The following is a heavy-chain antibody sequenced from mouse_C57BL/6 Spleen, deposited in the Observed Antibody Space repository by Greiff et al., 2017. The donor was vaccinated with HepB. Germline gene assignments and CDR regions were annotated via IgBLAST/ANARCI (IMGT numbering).Heavy chain of an antibody. CDR3: GRWEEAAQAH. CDR2: IYPRSGNT. D-gene: IGHD3-2*02. Sequence: VQLQESGAELARPGASVKLSCKASGFTFTSYGISWVKQRTGQGLEWIGEIYPRSGNTYYNEKFKGKATLTADKSSSTAYMELRSLTSEDSAVYVCGRWEEAAQAHWGQGTLVTVSA. CDR1: GFTFTSYG. J-gene: IGHJ3*01. V-gene: IGHV1-81*01.